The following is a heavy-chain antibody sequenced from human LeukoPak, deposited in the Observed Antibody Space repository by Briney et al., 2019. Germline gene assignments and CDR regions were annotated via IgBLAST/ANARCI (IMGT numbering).Heavy chain of an antibody. D-gene: IGHD2-2*01. V-gene: IGHV1-2*02. CDR2: INPNDGDT. J-gene: IGHJ4*02. Sequence: ASVKVSCKASGYTFTDYYMRWVRQAPGQGFEWMGWINPNDGDTNYAQKFQGRVTMTRDTSISTAHMEVSRLRSDDTAVYYCARANFLYCSSTTCLFDYWGQGTLVTVSS. CDR1: GYTFTDYY. CDR3: ARANFLYCSSTTCLFDY.